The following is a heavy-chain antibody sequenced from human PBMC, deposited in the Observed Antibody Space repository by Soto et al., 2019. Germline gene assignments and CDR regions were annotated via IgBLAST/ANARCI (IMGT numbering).Heavy chain of an antibody. Sequence: ASVKVSCKAFGYTFTSYGISWVRQAPGQGLEWMGWISAYNGNTNYAQKLQGRVTMTTDTSTSTAYMELRSLRSGDTAVYYCARVGIFGVVTDFDYWGQGTLVTVSS. CDR1: GYTFTSYG. CDR3: ARVGIFGVVTDFDY. CDR2: ISAYNGNT. D-gene: IGHD3-3*01. J-gene: IGHJ4*02. V-gene: IGHV1-18*04.